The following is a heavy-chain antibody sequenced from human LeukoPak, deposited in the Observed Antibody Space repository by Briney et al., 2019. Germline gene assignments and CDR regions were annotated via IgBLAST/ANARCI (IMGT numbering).Heavy chain of an antibody. CDR1: GFTFSSYW. CDR3: ARVSYYPHDAFGI. J-gene: IGHJ3*02. CDR2: IKQDGSEK. Sequence: PGGSLRLSCAASGFTFSSYWMNWVRQAPGKGLEWVAKIKQDGSEKYYVDSVKGRFTISRDNAKNSLYLQMNSLRAEDTALYYCARVSYYPHDAFGIWGQGTMVTVSS. V-gene: IGHV3-7*01. D-gene: IGHD1-26*01.